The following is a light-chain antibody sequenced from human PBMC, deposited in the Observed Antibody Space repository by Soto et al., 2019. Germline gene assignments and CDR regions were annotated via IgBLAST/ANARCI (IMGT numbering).Light chain of an antibody. J-gene: IGLJ3*02. CDR3: SSYTSSSTGV. V-gene: IGLV2-14*01. CDR2: EVT. Sequence: QSALTQPASVSGSPGQSITISCTGTSSDIGGYNYVSWYQQHPGKAPKLMIYEVTNRPSGASNRFSCSKSGHTASLTISALQAEDEADYYCSSYTSSSTGVFGGGTKLTVL. CDR1: SSDIGGYNY.